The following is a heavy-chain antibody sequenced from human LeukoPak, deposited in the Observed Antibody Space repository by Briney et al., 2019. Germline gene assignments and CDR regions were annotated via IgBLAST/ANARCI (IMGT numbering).Heavy chain of an antibody. CDR2: INPNSGGT. CDR3: AKVRGYFDIAGYFDY. Sequence: ASVKVSCKASGYTFTGYYMHWVRQAPGQGLEWMGWINPNSGGTNYAQKFQGRVTMTRNTSISTAYMELSSLRAEDTAVYYCAKVRGYFDIAGYFDYWGQGTLVTVSS. D-gene: IGHD3-9*01. CDR1: GYTFTGYY. J-gene: IGHJ4*02. V-gene: IGHV1-2*02.